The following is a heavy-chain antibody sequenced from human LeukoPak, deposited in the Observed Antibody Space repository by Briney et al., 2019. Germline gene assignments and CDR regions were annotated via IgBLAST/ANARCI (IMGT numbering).Heavy chain of an antibody. J-gene: IGHJ4*02. D-gene: IGHD2-2*02. V-gene: IGHV1-18*04. CDR3: ARDSIYQPLLYFYY. Sequence: ASVKVSCKASGYTFTGYYMHWVRQAPGQGLEWMGWISAYNGNTNYAQKLQGRVTMTTDTSTSTAYMELRSLRSDDTAVYYCARDSIYQPLLYFYYWGQGTLVTVSS. CDR1: GYTFTGYY. CDR2: ISAYNGNT.